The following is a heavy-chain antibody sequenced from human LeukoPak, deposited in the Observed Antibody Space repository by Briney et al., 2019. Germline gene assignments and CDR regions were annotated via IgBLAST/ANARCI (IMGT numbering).Heavy chain of an antibody. CDR1: GSTFNKYS. CDR3: ASQGGAMGGRDGWIDY. J-gene: IGHJ4*02. Sequence: GGSLRLSCAASGSTFNKYSMNWVRQAPGKGLEWVSSISDASTYIFYADSVRGRFTISRDNAKNSLYLQMNSLRAEDTAVYYCASQGGAMGGRDGWIDYWGQGTLVTVSS. CDR2: ISDASTYI. D-gene: IGHD2-15*01. V-gene: IGHV3-21*01.